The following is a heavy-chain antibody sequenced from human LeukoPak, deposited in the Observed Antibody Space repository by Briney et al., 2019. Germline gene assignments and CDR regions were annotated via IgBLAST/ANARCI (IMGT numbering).Heavy chain of an antibody. V-gene: IGHV4-59*08. Sequence: SETLSLTCTVSGGSISSYYWSWIRQPPGKGLEWIGYIYYSGSTNYNPSLKSRVTISVDTSKNQFSLELSSVTAADTAVYHCARLANDYSNFYYYYYGMDVWGQGTTVTVSS. J-gene: IGHJ6*02. D-gene: IGHD4-4*01. CDR1: GGSISSYY. CDR2: IYYSGST. CDR3: ARLANDYSNFYYYYYGMDV.